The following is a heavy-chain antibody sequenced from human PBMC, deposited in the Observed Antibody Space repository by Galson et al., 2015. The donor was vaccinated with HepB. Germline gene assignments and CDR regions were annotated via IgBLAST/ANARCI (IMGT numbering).Heavy chain of an antibody. V-gene: IGHV1-18*04. CDR2: ISAYNGNT. CDR1: GYTFKSYG. J-gene: IGHJ4*02. Sequence: SVKVSCKASGYTFKSYGVTWVRQAPGQGLEWMGWISAYNGNTNYAQKFQGRVTMTTDTSTTTAYMELRSLRSDDTAIYYCARDKDIDLTGYYVDYWGQGTLVTVSS. D-gene: IGHD3-9*01. CDR3: ARDKDIDLTGYYVDY.